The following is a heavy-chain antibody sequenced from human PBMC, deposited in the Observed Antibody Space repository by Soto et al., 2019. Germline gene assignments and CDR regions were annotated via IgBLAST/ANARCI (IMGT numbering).Heavy chain of an antibody. Sequence: GGSLRLSCAASGFTFSSYGMHWVRQAPGKGLEWVAVIWCDGSNKYYADSVKGRFTISRDNSKNTLYLQMNSLRAEDTAVYYCAREDVQLWLRGYYYYYGMDVWGQGTTVTVSS. CDR2: IWCDGSNK. CDR1: GFTFSSYG. J-gene: IGHJ6*02. CDR3: AREDVQLWLRGYYYYYGMDV. V-gene: IGHV3-33*01. D-gene: IGHD5-18*01.